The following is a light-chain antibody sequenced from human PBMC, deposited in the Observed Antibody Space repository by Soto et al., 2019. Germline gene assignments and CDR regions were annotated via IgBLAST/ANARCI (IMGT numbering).Light chain of an antibody. CDR2: DVT. Sequence: QSVLTQPASVSGSPGQSIAISCTGTSIDVGAYNYVSWYQQHPGKAPKLMIFDVTNRPSGVSDRFSGSKSGNTASLTISGLQAEDEADYYCSSYTSSSTYVFGTGTKVTVL. CDR1: SIDVGAYNY. V-gene: IGLV2-14*03. J-gene: IGLJ1*01. CDR3: SSYTSSSTYV.